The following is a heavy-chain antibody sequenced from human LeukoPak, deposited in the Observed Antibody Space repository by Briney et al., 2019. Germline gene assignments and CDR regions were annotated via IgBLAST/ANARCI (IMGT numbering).Heavy chain of an antibody. CDR1: GFTFSNYD. D-gene: IGHD6-25*01. V-gene: IGHV3-48*02. CDR3: ARAGGLQRLGYFDY. Sequence: GGSLRLSCAVSGFTFSNYDMNWVRQAPGKGLEWVSYLSTNSRSLYYANSVKGRFTISRDNAKNSLYLQMNSLRDEDTAVYYCARAGGLQRLGYFDYWGQGTLVTVSS. CDR2: LSTNSRSL. J-gene: IGHJ4*02.